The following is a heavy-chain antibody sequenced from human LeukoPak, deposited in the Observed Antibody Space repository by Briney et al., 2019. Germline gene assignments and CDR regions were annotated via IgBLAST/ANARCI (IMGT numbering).Heavy chain of an antibody. CDR2: INHSGST. D-gene: IGHD3-3*01. V-gene: IGHV4-34*01. CDR1: GGSFSTYY. Sequence: SETLSLTCAVYGGSFSTYYWNWIRKPPGKGLEWIGEINHSGSTNYNPSLKSRVTIPVDTSKNQFSLKLSSVTAADTAVYYCARLTRYYDFWSGSSKEKWGQGTLVTVPS. J-gene: IGHJ4*02. CDR3: ARLTRYYDFWSGSSKEK.